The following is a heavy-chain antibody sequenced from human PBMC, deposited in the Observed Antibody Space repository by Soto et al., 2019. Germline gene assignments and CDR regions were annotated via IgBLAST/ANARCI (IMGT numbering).Heavy chain of an antibody. V-gene: IGHV1-18*01. CDR3: ARGVGWNPLVY. CDR1: GYNFTSYG. D-gene: IGHD1-1*01. J-gene: IGHJ4*02. CDR2: ISAYNGNT. Sequence: QVQLVQSGAEVKKHGASVKVSCKASGYNFTSYGITWVGQAPGQGLEWMGWISAYNGNTKYAQKLQGRVTMPTDTSSSTAYMELRILRSAATAVYYCARGVGWNPLVYWGQGTLVSVSS.